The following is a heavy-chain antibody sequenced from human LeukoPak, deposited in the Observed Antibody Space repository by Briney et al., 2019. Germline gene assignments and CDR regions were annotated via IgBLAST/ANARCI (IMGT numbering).Heavy chain of an antibody. CDR1: GFTFSSYS. CDR3: ARDPGGREWLRSEQFDP. CDR2: ISSSSNYI. D-gene: IGHD5-12*01. J-gene: IGHJ5*02. V-gene: IGHV3-21*01. Sequence: GGSLRLSCAASGFTFSSYSMNWVRQAPGKGLEWVSSISSSSNYIYYADSVKGRFTISRDNAKNSLYLQMNSLRAEDTAVYYCARDPGGREWLRSEQFDPWGQGTLVTVSS.